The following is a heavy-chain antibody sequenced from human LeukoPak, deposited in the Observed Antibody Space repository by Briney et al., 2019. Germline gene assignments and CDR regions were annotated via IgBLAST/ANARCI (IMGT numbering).Heavy chain of an antibody. CDR1: GFTFSSYA. V-gene: IGHV3-30-3*01. Sequence: GVSLRLSCAASGFTFSSYAMHWVRQAPGKGLEWVAVISYDGSNKYYADSVKGRFTISRDNSKNTLYLQMNSLRAEDTAVYYCAREGGITMIVVVRYWGQGTLVTVSS. J-gene: IGHJ4*02. CDR3: AREGGITMIVVVRY. D-gene: IGHD3-22*01. CDR2: ISYDGSNK.